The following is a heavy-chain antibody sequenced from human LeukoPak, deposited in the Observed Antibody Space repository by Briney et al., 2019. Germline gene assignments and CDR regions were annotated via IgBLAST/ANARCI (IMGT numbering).Heavy chain of an antibody. CDR2: AYYRSKWYN. D-gene: IGHD3-22*01. J-gene: IGHJ3*02. V-gene: IGHV6-1*01. CDR1: GDSVSSNSGA. Sequence: SQTLSLTCAISGDSVSSNSGAWNWIRQSPSRGLEWLGRAYYRSKWYNDYAVSVKSRITINPDTSKNQFSLQLNSVTPEDTAVYYCARIHDSNFEAFDIWGQGTMVTVSS. CDR3: ARIHDSNFEAFDI.